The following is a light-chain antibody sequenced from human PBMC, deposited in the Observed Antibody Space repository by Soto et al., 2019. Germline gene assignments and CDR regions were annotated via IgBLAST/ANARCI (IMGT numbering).Light chain of an antibody. CDR3: QQYGSSEII. CDR2: GAS. V-gene: IGKV3-15*01. J-gene: IGKJ5*01. CDR1: QSVSSN. Sequence: EILLTQSPATLSVSPGDRATLSCRASQSVSSNLAWYRQKPGQTPRILIYGASTRETGVPPRFSGSRSGTEFTLTITRLEPEDFAVVYCQQYGSSEIIFGQGTRLEI.